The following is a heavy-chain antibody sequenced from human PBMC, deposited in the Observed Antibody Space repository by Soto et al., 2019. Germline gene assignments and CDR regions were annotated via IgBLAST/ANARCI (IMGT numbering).Heavy chain of an antibody. CDR2: ISSTSGTI. J-gene: IGHJ6*02. CDR3: ANQKIRFSVAGTLYGLGV. V-gene: IGHV3-48*02. D-gene: IGHD6-19*01. Sequence: EGQLVGSGGNLVRPGGSLRLSCEASGFVFSTYSMNWVRQVPGKGLEWISYISSTSGTIYYADSVKGRFTIFRDNAKNSLFLQMNGLRDDDTAVYYCANQKIRFSVAGTLYGLGVWGQGTTVTVSS. CDR1: GFVFSTYS.